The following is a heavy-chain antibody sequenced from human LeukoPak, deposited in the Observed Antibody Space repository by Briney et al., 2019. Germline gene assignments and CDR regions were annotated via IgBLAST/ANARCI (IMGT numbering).Heavy chain of an antibody. V-gene: IGHV3-23*01. Sequence: PGGSLRLSCAASGFTFDDYAMHWVRQAPGKGLEWVSGISGSGGSTYYADSVKGRFTISRDNSKNTLYLQMNSLRAEDTAVYYCAILGRERYYYYYGMDVWGQGTTVTVSS. CDR3: AILGRERYYYYYGMDV. J-gene: IGHJ6*02. CDR1: GFTFDDYA. CDR2: ISGSGGST. D-gene: IGHD1-1*01.